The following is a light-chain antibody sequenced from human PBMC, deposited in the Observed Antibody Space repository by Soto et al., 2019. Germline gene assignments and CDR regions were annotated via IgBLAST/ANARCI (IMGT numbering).Light chain of an antibody. Sequence: QPVLTQPPSASGTPGQRVTISCSGSSSNIGSYTVNWYQQLPGTAPKVLIYNNHQRPSGVPDRFSGSKSGTSASLAISGLQSEDEAIYYCAAWDDSLNVWVFGGGTKLTVL. V-gene: IGLV1-44*01. CDR1: SSNIGSYT. CDR3: AAWDDSLNVWV. J-gene: IGLJ3*02. CDR2: NNH.